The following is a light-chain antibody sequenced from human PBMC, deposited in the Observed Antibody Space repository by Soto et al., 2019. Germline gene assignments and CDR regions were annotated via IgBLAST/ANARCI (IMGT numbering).Light chain of an antibody. CDR3: QTWGTGAAV. CDR2: LNSDGSH. J-gene: IGLJ7*01. V-gene: IGLV4-69*01. Sequence: QLVLTQSPSASASLGASVKLTCTLSSGHSSYAIAWHQQQPEKGPRYLMKLNSDGSHSKGDGIPDRFSGSSSEAERYLTISCLQSEDEADYYCQTWGTGAAVFGGGTQLTVL. CDR1: SGHSSYA.